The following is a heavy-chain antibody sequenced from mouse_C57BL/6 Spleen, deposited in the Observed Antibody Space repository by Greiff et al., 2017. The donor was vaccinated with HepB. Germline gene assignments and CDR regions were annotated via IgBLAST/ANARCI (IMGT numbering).Heavy chain of an antibody. V-gene: IGHV5-9-1*02. Sequence: EVQRVESGEGLVKPGGSLKLSCAASGFTFSSYAMSWVRQTPEKRLEWVAYISSGGDYIYYADTVKGRFTISRDNARNTLYLQMSSLKSEDTAMYYCTRELTGTHWYFDVWGTGTTVTVSS. CDR2: ISSGGDYI. J-gene: IGHJ1*03. D-gene: IGHD4-1*01. CDR1: GFTFSSYA. CDR3: TRELTGTHWYFDV.